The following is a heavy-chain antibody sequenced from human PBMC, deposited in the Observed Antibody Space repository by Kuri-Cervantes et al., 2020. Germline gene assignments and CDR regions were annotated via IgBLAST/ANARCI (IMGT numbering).Heavy chain of an antibody. CDR1: GFTFDDYA. CDR3: ARDKSRLYDD. J-gene: IGHJ4*02. CDR2: ISWNSGSI. V-gene: IGHV3-9*01. Sequence: GGSLRLSCAASGFTFDDYAMHWVRQAPGKGLEWVSGISWNSGSIGYADSVKGRFTISRDNAKNSLYLQMNSLRAEDTALYYCARDKSRLYDDWGQGTLVTVSS.